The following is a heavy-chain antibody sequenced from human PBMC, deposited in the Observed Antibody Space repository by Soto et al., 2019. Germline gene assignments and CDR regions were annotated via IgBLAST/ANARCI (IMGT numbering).Heavy chain of an antibody. Sequence: QVQLVQSGAGVRKPGSSVKVSCKASGGTLSMFGVSWVRQAPGQGLEWIGGIIPLSGTTTFAAKFKGRVTITPDESTSTAYMEISSLRSEDTALYFCAPAPPDTAMEYFDYWGQGTLVTVS. CDR1: GGTLSMFG. D-gene: IGHD5-18*01. CDR2: IIPLSGTT. V-gene: IGHV1-69*01. CDR3: APAPPDTAMEYFDY. J-gene: IGHJ4*02.